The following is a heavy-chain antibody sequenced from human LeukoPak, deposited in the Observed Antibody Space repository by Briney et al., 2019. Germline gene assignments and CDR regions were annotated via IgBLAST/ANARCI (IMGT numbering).Heavy chain of an antibody. CDR1: GGSISTSNYY. J-gene: IGHJ4*02. CDR2: IYYSGST. Sequence: PSETLSLTCTVSGGSISTSNYYWGWIRQPPGKGLEWIGTIYYSGSTYYNPSLKSRVTISLDTSRNQFSLRLSSVTAADTAVYYCARSGSGYLRYYFDYWGQGTLVTVSS. V-gene: IGHV4-39*07. CDR3: ARSGSGYLRYYFDY. D-gene: IGHD5-12*01.